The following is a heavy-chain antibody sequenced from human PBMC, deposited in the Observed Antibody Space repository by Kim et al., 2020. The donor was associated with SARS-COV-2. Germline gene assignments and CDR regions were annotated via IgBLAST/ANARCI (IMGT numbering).Heavy chain of an antibody. CDR2: IYSGGST. V-gene: IGHV3-53*01. J-gene: IGHJ4*02. Sequence: GGSLRLSCAASGFTVSSNYMSWVRQAPGKGLEWVSVIYSGGSTYYADSVKGRFTISRDNSKNTLYLQMNSLRAEHTAVYYCARVPGIAVAGNWGQGTLVTVSS. CDR1: GFTVSSNY. CDR3: ARVPGIAVAGN. D-gene: IGHD6-19*01.